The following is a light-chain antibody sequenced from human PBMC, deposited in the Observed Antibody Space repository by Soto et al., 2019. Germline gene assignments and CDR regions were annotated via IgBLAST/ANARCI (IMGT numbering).Light chain of an antibody. Sequence: EIVLTQSPGTLSLSPGERATLSCRARRSVTSNYVAWCQQKAGQAPSLLIYDASSRATGIPDRFSGSGSGTDFTLIISRLEPEDFAVYYCQQFGSSPITFGQGTRLEIK. CDR3: QQFGSSPIT. V-gene: IGKV3-20*01. CDR1: RSVTSNY. CDR2: DAS. J-gene: IGKJ5*01.